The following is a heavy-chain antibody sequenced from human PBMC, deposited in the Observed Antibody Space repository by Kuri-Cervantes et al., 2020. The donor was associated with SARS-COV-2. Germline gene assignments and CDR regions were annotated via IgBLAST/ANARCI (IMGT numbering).Heavy chain of an antibody. CDR3: ARDPDSGYDYASAFDY. J-gene: IGHJ4*02. D-gene: IGHD5-12*01. CDR2: ISYDGSNK. CDR1: GFTFSSYA. Sequence: GGSLRLSCAASGFTFSSYAMHWVRQAPGKGLEWVAVISYDGSNKYYADSVKGRFTISRDNSKNTLYLQMNSLRAEDTAVCYCARDPDSGYDYASAFDYWGQGTLVTVSS. V-gene: IGHV3-30*04.